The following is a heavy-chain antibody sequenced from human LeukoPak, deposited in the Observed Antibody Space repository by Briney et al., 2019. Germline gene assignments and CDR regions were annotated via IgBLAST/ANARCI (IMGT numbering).Heavy chain of an antibody. J-gene: IGHJ6*02. CDR2: INTNTGNP. V-gene: IGHV7-4-1*02. CDR3: ARVGPPSSSSFYYYYYGMDV. Sequence: ASVKVSCKASGYTFTSYAMNWVRQAPGQGLEWMGWINTNTGNPTYAQGFTGRFVFSLDTSVSTAYLQISSLKAEDTAVYYCARVGPPSSSSFYYYYYGMDVWGQGTTVTASS. D-gene: IGHD6-6*01. CDR1: GYTFTSYA.